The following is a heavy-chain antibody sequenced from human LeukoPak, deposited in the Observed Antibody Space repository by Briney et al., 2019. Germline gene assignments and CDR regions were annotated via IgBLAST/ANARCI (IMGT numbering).Heavy chain of an antibody. J-gene: IGHJ4*02. V-gene: IGHV3-48*03. D-gene: IGHD6-25*01. CDR3: ARDMTYSSGWRPFDY. Sequence: GGSLRLSCAASGFTFSTYEMNWVRQAPGKGLEWVSYISSSGATIYYADSVKGRFTISRDNAWNSLSLQMNSLRADDTDIYYCARDMTYSSGWRPFDYWGQGTLVTVSS. CDR1: GFTFSTYE. CDR2: ISSSGATI.